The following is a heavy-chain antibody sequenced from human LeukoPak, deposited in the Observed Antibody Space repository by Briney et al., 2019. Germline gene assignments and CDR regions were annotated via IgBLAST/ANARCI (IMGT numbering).Heavy chain of an antibody. J-gene: IGHJ4*02. V-gene: IGHV3-9*03. CDR2: ISWSGGII. Sequence: GGSLRLSCAASGFTFSSYAMSWVRQAPGKGLEWVSGISWSGGIIGYADSVKGRFTISRDNAKNSLYLQMSSLRADDMALYYCTKQVERRGALDYWGQGTLVTVSS. CDR3: TKQVERRGALDY. D-gene: IGHD1-1*01. CDR1: GFTFSSYA.